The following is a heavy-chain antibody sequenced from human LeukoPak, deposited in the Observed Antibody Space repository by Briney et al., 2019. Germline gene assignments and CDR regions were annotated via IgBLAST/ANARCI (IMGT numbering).Heavy chain of an antibody. D-gene: IGHD1-26*01. J-gene: IGHJ4*02. Sequence: GGSLRLSCAASGLTFSSYAMSWVRQAPGKGLEWVSAISGSGGSTYYADSVKGRFTIFRDNSKNTLYLQMNSLRAEDTAVYYCAKDGTYSGSYSYYFDYWGQGTLVTVSS. CDR2: ISGSGGST. CDR3: AKDGTYSGSYSYYFDY. V-gene: IGHV3-23*01. CDR1: GLTFSSYA.